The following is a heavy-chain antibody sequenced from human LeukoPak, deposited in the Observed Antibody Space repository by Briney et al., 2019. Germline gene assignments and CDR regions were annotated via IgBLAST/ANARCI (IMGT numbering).Heavy chain of an antibody. Sequence: PGGSQRLSCAASGFTFSSYAMTWDRQAPGKGLEWVSAISGSGGSTYYADSVKGRFTISRDNSKNTLYLQMNSLRAEDTAIYYCAKDYSTSRWFHYWGQGTLVTVSS. J-gene: IGHJ4*02. CDR2: ISGSGGST. CDR3: AKDYSTSRWFHY. CDR1: GFTFSSYA. D-gene: IGHD6-13*01. V-gene: IGHV3-23*01.